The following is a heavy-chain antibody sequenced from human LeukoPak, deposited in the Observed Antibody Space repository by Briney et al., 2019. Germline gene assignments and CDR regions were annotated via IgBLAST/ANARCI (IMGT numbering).Heavy chain of an antibody. CDR1: GGSISSSSYY. D-gene: IGHD3-9*01. CDR2: IYYSGST. J-gene: IGHJ5*02. Sequence: SETLSLTCTVSGGSISSSSYYWGWIRQPPGKGLEWIGSIYYSGSTYYNPSLKSRVTISVDTSKNQFSLKLSSVTAADTAVYYCARLAYYDILTGSPSALDPWGQGTLVTVSS. CDR3: ARLAYYDILTGSPSALDP. V-gene: IGHV4-39*01.